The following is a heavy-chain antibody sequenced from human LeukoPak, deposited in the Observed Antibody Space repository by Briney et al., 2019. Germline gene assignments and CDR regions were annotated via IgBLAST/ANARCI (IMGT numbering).Heavy chain of an antibody. CDR2: IYTSGST. CDR3: ARDYGGTSRKNWYFDL. CDR1: GGSISSGSYY. J-gene: IGHJ2*01. Sequence: SETLSLTCTVSGGSISSGSYYWSWIRQPAGKGLEWIGRIYTSGSTNYNPSLKSRVTISGDTSKNQFSLKLNSVTAADTAVYYCARDYGGTSRKNWYFDLWGRGTLVTVSS. V-gene: IGHV4-61*02. D-gene: IGHD4-23*01.